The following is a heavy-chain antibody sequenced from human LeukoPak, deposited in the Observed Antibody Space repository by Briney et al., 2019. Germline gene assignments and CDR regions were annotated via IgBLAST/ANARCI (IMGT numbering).Heavy chain of an antibody. V-gene: IGHV4-39*07. D-gene: IGHD3-22*01. CDR3: ARASYSYDINGWVPFDY. J-gene: IGHJ4*02. CDR2: IYYSGST. Sequence: PSETLSLTCTVSGGSISSSSYYWGWIRQPPGKGLEWIGSIYYSGSTYYNPSLKSRVTISGDTSKNQFSLRLSSVTAADTAVYYCARASYSYDINGWVPFDYWGQGTLVTASS. CDR1: GGSISSSSYY.